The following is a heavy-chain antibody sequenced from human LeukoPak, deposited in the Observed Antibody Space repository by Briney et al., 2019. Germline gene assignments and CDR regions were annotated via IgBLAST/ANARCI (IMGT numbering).Heavy chain of an antibody. Sequence: GGSLRLSCEASGFTFSSYAMSWVRQAPGKGLEWVSAISGSGGSTYYADSVKGRFTISRDNSKNTLYLQMNSLRAEDTAVYYCAKTSAAVVTPSDDAFDIWGQGTMVTVSS. CDR2: ISGSGGST. CDR3: AKTSAAVVTPSDDAFDI. CDR1: GFTFSSYA. D-gene: IGHD4-23*01. J-gene: IGHJ3*02. V-gene: IGHV3-23*01.